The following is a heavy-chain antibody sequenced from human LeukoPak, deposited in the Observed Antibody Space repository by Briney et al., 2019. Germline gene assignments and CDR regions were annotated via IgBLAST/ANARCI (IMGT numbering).Heavy chain of an antibody. V-gene: IGHV4-61*01. CDR3: ARDSGWYGA. J-gene: IGHJ5*02. Sequence: SETLSLTCTASGGSVSSGSYYWSWIRQPPGKGLEWIGYIYYSGSTNYNPSLKSRVTISVDTSKNQFSLKLSSVTAADTAVYYCARDSGWYGAWGQGTLVTVSS. D-gene: IGHD6-19*01. CDR2: IYYSGST. CDR1: GGSVSSGSYY.